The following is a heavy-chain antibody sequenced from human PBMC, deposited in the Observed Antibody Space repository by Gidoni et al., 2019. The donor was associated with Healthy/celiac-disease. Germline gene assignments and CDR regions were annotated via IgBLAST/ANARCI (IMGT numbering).Heavy chain of an antibody. CDR3: ARATVTTTAFDI. Sequence: QVQLQESGPGLVKPSQTLSLTCTASGRPISSGDYYWSWIRQPPGKGLEWIGYIYYSGSTYYNPSLKSRVTISVDTSKNQFSLKLSAVTAADTAVYYCARATVTTTAFDIWGQGTMVTVSS. J-gene: IGHJ3*02. V-gene: IGHV4-30-4*01. D-gene: IGHD4-17*01. CDR2: IYYSGST. CDR1: GRPISSGDYY.